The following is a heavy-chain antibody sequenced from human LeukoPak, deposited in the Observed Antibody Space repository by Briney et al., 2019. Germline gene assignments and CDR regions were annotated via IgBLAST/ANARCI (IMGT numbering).Heavy chain of an antibody. CDR2: INHSGST. D-gene: IGHD2-15*01. V-gene: IGHV4-34*01. Sequence: KPSETLSLTCAVYGGSFSGYYWRWSWIRQPPGKGLEWIGEINHSGSTNYNPSLKSRVTISVDTSKNQFSLKLSSVTAADTAVYYCARRIDFGWWPGLRGRGREENAFDIWGQGTMVTVSS. J-gene: IGHJ3*02. CDR1: GGSFSGYY. CDR3: ARRIDFGWWPGLRGRGREENAFDI.